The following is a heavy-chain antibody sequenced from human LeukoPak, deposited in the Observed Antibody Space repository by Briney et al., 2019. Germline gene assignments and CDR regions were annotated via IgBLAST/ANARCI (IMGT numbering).Heavy chain of an antibody. V-gene: IGHV4-59*02. CDR3: ARGVYSYGSHYLDD. CDR1: GGYVSGFY. CDR2: VSYSGST. J-gene: IGHJ4*02. Sequence: PSETLSLTCTVSGGYVSGFYWTWIRQPPGKGLEWIGYVSYSGSTNYSPSPKNRVTISLDTSNNQFSLRLNSVTTADTALYYCARGVYSYGSHYLDDWGQGTLVAVSS. D-gene: IGHD5-18*01.